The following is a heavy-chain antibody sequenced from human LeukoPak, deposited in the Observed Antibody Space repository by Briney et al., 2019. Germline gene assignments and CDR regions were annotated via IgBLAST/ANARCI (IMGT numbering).Heavy chain of an antibody. J-gene: IGHJ4*02. CDR2: IKQDGSEK. CDR1: GLIFSNYW. CDR3: ASGSHFDY. Sequence: TGGFLRLSCAASGLIFSNYWMSWVRQAPGKGLEWVANIKQDGSEKYYVDSVKGRFTISRDNAKNSLYLQMNSLRAEDTAVYYYASGSHFDYWGQGTLVTVSS. V-gene: IGHV3-7*01.